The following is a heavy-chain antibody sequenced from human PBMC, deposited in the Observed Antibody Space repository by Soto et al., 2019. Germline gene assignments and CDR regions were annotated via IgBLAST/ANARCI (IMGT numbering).Heavy chain of an antibody. CDR3: ARAQGYTRSYYYGMDV. CDR1: GGTLSSYA. V-gene: IGHV1-69*13. D-gene: IGHD3-16*02. Sequence: ASVKVSCKASGGTLSSYAISWVRQAPGQGLEWMGGIIPIFGTANYAQKFQGRVTITADESTSTAYMELSSLRSEDTAVYYCARAQGYTRSYYYGMDVWGQGTTVTVSS. J-gene: IGHJ6*02. CDR2: IIPIFGTA.